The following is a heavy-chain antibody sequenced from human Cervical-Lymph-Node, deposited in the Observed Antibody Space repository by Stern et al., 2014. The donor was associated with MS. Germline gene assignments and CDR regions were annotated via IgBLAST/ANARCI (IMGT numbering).Heavy chain of an antibody. CDR3: AKDLLRVWFGALSGMDV. CDR1: GFTFDDYA. J-gene: IGHJ6*02. V-gene: IGHV3-9*01. D-gene: IGHD3-10*01. Sequence: EVQLVESGGGLVQPGRSLRLSCAASGFTFDDYAMHWVRQAPGKGLEWVSGITRNSGSIGYADSVKGRFTIYRDNAKNSLYLQMNSLRAEDTALYYCAKDLLRVWFGALSGMDVWGQGTAVTVSS. CDR2: ITRNSGSI.